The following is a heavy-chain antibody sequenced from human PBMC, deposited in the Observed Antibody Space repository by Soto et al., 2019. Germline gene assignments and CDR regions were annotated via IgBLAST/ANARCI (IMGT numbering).Heavy chain of an antibody. J-gene: IGHJ6*02. V-gene: IGHV4-34*01. CDR1: GGSFSGYY. CDR2: INHSGST. D-gene: IGHD3-9*01. CDR3: ARGRGLRYGYYYYGMDV. Sequence: PSETPSLTCAVYGGSFSGYYWSWIRQPPGKGLEWIGEINHSGSTNYNPSLKSRVTISVDTSKNQFSLKLSSVTAADTAVYYCARGRGLRYGYYYYGMDVWGQGTTVTVSS.